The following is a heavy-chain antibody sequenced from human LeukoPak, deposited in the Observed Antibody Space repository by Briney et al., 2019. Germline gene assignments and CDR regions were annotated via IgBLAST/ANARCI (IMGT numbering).Heavy chain of an antibody. Sequence: SETLSLTCTVSGGSISSSSYYWGWIRQPPGKGLEWIGSIYYSGSTYYNPSLKSRVTISVDTSKNQFSLKLSSVTAADTAVYCCARVEIVGATFDYWGRGTLVTVPS. CDR3: ARVEIVGATFDY. CDR1: GGSISSSSYY. CDR2: IYYSGST. V-gene: IGHV4-39*07. D-gene: IGHD1-26*01. J-gene: IGHJ4*02.